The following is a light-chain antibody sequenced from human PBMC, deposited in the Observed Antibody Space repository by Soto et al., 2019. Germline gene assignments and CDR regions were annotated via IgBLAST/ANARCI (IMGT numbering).Light chain of an antibody. CDR3: QSDDSSLRGV. J-gene: IGLJ1*01. CDR2: GIS. Sequence: QSVLTQPPSGSGAPGQRVTISCTGSSSNIGAGYDVQWYQQLQGTAPLLLIYGISNQASGDPDRFPGSKAGTSASLAITGRRAEDEDDYYCQSDDSSLRGVFGAGTKLTVL. V-gene: IGLV1-40*01. CDR1: SSNIGAGYD.